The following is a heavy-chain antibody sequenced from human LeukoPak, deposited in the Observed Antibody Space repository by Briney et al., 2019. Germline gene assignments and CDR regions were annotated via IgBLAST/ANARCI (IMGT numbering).Heavy chain of an antibody. D-gene: IGHD1-26*01. J-gene: IGHJ4*02. Sequence: SVKVCCKASGGAFSSCAISWVRQAPGQGLEWMGRIIPIFGKANYAQKFQGRVTITADASTSTAYMELSSLRSEDTAVYYCARERVVAGSHYREYYWGQGTLVTVSS. CDR3: ARERVVAGSHYREYY. CDR1: GGAFSSCA. V-gene: IGHV1-69*15. CDR2: IIPIFGKA.